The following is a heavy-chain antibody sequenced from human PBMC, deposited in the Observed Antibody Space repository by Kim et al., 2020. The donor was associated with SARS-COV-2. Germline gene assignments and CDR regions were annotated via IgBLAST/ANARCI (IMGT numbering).Heavy chain of an antibody. D-gene: IGHD5-18*01. CDR2: IYYSGST. J-gene: IGHJ4*02. Sequence: SETLSLTCTVSGGSVSSGSYYWSWIRQPPGKGLEWIGYIYYSGSTNYNPSLKSRVTISVDTSKNQFSLKLSSVTAADTAVYYCARDGLFGYSYGYVYWGQGTLVTVSS. CDR3: ARDGLFGYSYGYVY. V-gene: IGHV4-61*01. CDR1: GGSVSSGSYY.